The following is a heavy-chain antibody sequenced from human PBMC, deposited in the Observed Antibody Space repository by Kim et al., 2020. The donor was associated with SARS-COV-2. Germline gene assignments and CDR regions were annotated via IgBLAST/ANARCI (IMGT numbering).Heavy chain of an antibody. CDR2: IWYDGSNK. CDR3: ARDHQSITMVRGVIIKAGMDV. V-gene: IGHV3-33*01. J-gene: IGHJ6*02. Sequence: GGSLRLSCAASGFTFSSYGMHWVRQAPGKGLEWVAVIWYDGSNKYYADSVKGRFTISRDNSKNTLYLQMNSLRAEDTAVYYCARDHQSITMVRGVIIKAGMDVWGQGTTVTVSS. CDR1: GFTFSSYG. D-gene: IGHD3-10*01.